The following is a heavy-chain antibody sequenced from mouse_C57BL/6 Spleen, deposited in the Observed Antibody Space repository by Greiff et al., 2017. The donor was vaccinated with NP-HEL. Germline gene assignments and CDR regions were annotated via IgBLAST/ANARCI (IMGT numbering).Heavy chain of an antibody. CDR1: GFTFSSYA. CDR2: ISDGGSYT. CDR3: ARDRGYYAFDY. D-gene: IGHD1-1*01. V-gene: IGHV5-4*01. J-gene: IGHJ2*01. Sequence: DVKLVESGGGLVKPGGSLKLSCAASGFTFSSYAMSWVRQTPEKRLEWVATISDGGSYTYYPDNVKGRFTISRDNAKNNLYLQMSHLKSEDTAMYYCARDRGYYAFDYWGQGTTLTVSS.